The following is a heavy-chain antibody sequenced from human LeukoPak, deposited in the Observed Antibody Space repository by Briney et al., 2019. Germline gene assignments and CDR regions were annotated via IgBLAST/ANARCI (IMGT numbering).Heavy chain of an antibody. CDR3: ARETERYYYDSSGYYYFDY. D-gene: IGHD3-22*01. Sequence: SQTLSLTCTVSGGSISSGGYYWSWIRQPPGKGLEWIGYIYHSGSTYCNPSLKSRVTISVDRSKNQFSLKLSSVTAADTAVYYCARETERYYYDSSGYYYFDYWGQGTLVTVSS. J-gene: IGHJ4*02. CDR2: IYHSGST. CDR1: GGSISSGGYY. V-gene: IGHV4-30-2*01.